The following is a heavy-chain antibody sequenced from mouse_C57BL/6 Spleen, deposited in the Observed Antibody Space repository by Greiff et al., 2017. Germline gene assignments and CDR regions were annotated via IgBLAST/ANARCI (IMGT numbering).Heavy chain of an antibody. D-gene: IGHD4-1*01. CDR1: GYTFTSYW. J-gene: IGHJ3*01. CDR3: AREGLGAWFAY. Sequence: VQLQQPGAELVKPGASVKLSCKASGYTFTSYWMHWVKQRPGQGLEWIGMIHPNSGSTNYNEKFKSKATLTVDKSSSTAYMQLSSLTSEDSAVYYCAREGLGAWFAYWRQGTLVTVSA. V-gene: IGHV1-64*01. CDR2: IHPNSGST.